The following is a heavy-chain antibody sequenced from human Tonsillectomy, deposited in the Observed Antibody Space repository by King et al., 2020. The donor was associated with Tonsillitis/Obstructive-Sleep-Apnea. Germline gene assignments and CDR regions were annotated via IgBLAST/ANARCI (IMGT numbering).Heavy chain of an antibody. V-gene: IGHV4-39*01. J-gene: IGHJ4*02. D-gene: IGHD2-21*01. Sequence: QLQESGPGLGKPSETLSLTCTVSIGSISSSSNYWGWIGQPPRKGLEWIGCVYYTGSTDYNPSLKSRVTISVDTSKNHFSLKLTSVTAADTAVYYCARHDGPYCGGDCYFGTDYWGQGTLVTVSS. CDR2: VYYTGST. CDR1: IGSISSSSNY. CDR3: ARHDGPYCGGDCYFGTDY.